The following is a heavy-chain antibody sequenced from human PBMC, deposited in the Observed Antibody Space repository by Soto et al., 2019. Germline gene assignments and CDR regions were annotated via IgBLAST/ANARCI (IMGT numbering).Heavy chain of an antibody. D-gene: IGHD3-10*01. J-gene: IGHJ4*02. CDR1: GLTLGSRA. CDR2: ITDTGGDA. Sequence: QPGGSLRLSCVASGLTLGSRAMTWVRQAPGEGLQWVSTITDTGGDAKYADSVRGRFVISRDNSKKTLYLQMTSLTAEDSAMYYCARGSTDSYPGSRIFDFWGRGTLVTVSS. CDR3: ARGSTDSYPGSRIFDF. V-gene: IGHV3-23*01.